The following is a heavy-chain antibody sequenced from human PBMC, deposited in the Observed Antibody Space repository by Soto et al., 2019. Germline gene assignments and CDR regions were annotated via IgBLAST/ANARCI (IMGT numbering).Heavy chain of an antibody. CDR3: ARGPTHGAFDL. Sequence: GGSLILSCVASGSPFDVHWVRQAPGKGPEWVAHIVPDGRNQYWADSVKGRFTGSRDNAKNTVYLQMNSLRTEDTAVYYCARGPTHGAFDLWGQGTMVTV. V-gene: IGHV3-30-3*01. CDR2: IVPDGRNQ. J-gene: IGHJ3*01. CDR1: GSPFD.